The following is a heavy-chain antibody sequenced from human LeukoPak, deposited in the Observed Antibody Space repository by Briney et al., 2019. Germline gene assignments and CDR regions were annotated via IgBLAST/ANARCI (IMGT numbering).Heavy chain of an antibody. CDR1: GYTFTGYY. J-gene: IGHJ4*02. CDR3: ARDLRGDGYNADY. D-gene: IGHD5-24*01. V-gene: IGHV1-2*06. Sequence: ASVKVSCKASGYTFTGYYMHWVRQAPGQGLEWMGRINPNSGGTNYAQKFQGRVTMTRDTPISTAYMELSRLRSDDTAVYYCARDLRGDGYNADYWGQGTLVTVSS. CDR2: INPNSGGT.